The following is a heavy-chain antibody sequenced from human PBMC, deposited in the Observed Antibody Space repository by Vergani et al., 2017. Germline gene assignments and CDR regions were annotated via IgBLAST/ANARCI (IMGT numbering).Heavy chain of an antibody. CDR2: IWYDGSNK. CDR3: ARLGGVGGTLGYYYYGMDV. CDR1: GFTFSSYG. D-gene: IGHD1-7*01. V-gene: IGHV3-33*01. Sequence: VQLVESGGGVVQPGRSLRLSCAASGFTFSSYGMHWVRQAPGKGLEWVAVIWYDGSNKYYADSVKGRFTISRDNSKNTLYLQMNSLRAEDTAVYYCARLGGVGGTLGYYYYGMDVWGQGP. J-gene: IGHJ6*02.